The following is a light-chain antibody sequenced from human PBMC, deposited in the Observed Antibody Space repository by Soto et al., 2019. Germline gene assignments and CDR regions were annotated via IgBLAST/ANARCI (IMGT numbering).Light chain of an antibody. J-gene: IGKJ1*01. CDR1: QTILYSSNNKSY. Sequence: DIVMTQSPDSLAVSLGEGASINCKSSQTILYSSNNKSYLAWYQQSPGQPPKLLIYWASTRESGVPDRFSGSGAGTDFTLTSSRLQAEDVSVYYCQQYSTTPLTFGQGTKVEIK. CDR3: QQYSTTPLT. V-gene: IGKV4-1*01. CDR2: WAS.